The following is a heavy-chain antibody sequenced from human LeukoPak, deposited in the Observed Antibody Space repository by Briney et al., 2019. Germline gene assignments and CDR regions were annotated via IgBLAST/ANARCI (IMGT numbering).Heavy chain of an antibody. J-gene: IGHJ5*02. Sequence: SETLSLTCTVSGGYISNCYWSWIRQPPGKGLEWIGYIFYTGSINYNPSLRGRVTISVDTSKSQFSLRLSSVTAADTAVYYCATSYSASSDSPAGWFDPWGQGTLVTVSS. D-gene: IGHD3-10*01. CDR1: GGYISNCY. CDR2: IFYTGSI. V-gene: IGHV4-59*08. CDR3: ATSYSASSDSPAGWFDP.